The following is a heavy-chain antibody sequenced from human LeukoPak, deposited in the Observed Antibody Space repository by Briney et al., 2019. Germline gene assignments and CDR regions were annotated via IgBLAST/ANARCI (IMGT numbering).Heavy chain of an antibody. J-gene: IGHJ5*02. D-gene: IGHD2-2*01. CDR2: IIPIFGTT. CDR1: GGTFSSYA. Sequence: SVKVSCKASGGTFSSYAISWVRQAPGQGLEWMGGIIPIFGTTNYAQKFQGRITITADKSTSTAYMELSSLRSEDTAVYYCARVYCSSTSCSTANWFDPWGQGTLVTVSP. CDR3: ARVYCSSTSCSTANWFDP. V-gene: IGHV1-69*06.